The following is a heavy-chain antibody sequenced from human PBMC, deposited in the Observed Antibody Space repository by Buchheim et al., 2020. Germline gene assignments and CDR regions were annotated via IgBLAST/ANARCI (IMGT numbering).Heavy chain of an antibody. CDR1: GGSISSGSYY. D-gene: IGHD3-16*02. CDR3: ARHRYVWGTYRHFDY. CDR2: IFYSGIT. Sequence: QLQLQESGPGLVKPSETLSLTCTVSGGSISSGSYYWGWIRQPPGKGLEWIGSIFYSGITYYNPSLKSRVTISVDTSENQFSLRLTSVTAADTAVYYCARHRYVWGTYRHFDYWGQGTL. V-gene: IGHV4-39*01. J-gene: IGHJ4*02.